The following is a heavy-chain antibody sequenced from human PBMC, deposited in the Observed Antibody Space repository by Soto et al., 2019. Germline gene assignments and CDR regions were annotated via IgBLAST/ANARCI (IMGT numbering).Heavy chain of an antibody. J-gene: IGHJ3*01. V-gene: IGHV3-23*01. D-gene: IGHD4-17*01. CDR3: ARDPNGDYLGAFDF. CDR2: IGANGGGT. CDR1: GFTFSSFF. Sequence: EVQLLEPGGGLVQPGGSLRLSCAASGFTFSSFFMSWVRQAPGKGLDWVSGIGANGGGTYYADSVKGRFIISRDNSKNTISLQMNSLRAEDTAVYYCARDPNGDYLGAFDFWGQKTMVTVSS.